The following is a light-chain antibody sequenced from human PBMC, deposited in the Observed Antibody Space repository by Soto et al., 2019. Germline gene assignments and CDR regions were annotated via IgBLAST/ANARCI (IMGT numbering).Light chain of an antibody. CDR1: QTINCR. J-gene: IGKJ2*01. CDR3: QQYKVYPYT. V-gene: IGKV1-5*01. CDR2: DVS. Sequence: DIQMTQAHSTLSAAIGDRVTITCRASQTINCRLAWYQQKPGRPPKLLIYDVSFLESGAPSRFSGSGSWTEFTVTISSPRPDDFATFYCQQYKVYPYTFGQGSRL.